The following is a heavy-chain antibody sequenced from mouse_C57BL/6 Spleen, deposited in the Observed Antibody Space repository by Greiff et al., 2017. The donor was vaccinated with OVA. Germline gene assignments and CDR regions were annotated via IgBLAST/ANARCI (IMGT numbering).Heavy chain of an antibody. V-gene: IGHV1-26*01. D-gene: IGHD2-5*01. CDR3: ARHYSNYEAWFAY. Sequence: VQLQQSGPELVKPGASVKISCKASGYTFTDYYMNWVKQSHGKSLEWIGDINPNNGGTSYNQKFKGKATLTVDKSSSTAYMELRSLTSEDSAVYYCARHYSNYEAWFAYRGQGTLVTVSA. CDR2: INPNNGGT. CDR1: GYTFTDYY. J-gene: IGHJ3*01.